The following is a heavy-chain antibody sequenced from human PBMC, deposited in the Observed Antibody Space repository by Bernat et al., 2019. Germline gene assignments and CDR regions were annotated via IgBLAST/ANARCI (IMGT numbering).Heavy chain of an antibody. CDR3: ARDIPLGSGLQSDAFDI. CDR2: IIPILGIA. V-gene: IGHV1-69*08. CDR1: GGTFSSYT. Sequence: QVQLVQSGAEVKKPGSSVKVSCKASGGTFSSYTISWVRQAPGQGLEWMGRIIPILGIANYAQKFQGRVTITADKSTSTAYMELSSRRSEDTAVYYCARDIPLGSGLQSDAFDIWGQGTMVTVSS. J-gene: IGHJ3*02. D-gene: IGHD3-3*01.